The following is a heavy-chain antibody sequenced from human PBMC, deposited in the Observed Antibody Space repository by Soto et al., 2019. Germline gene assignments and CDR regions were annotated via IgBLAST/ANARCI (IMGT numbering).Heavy chain of an antibody. Sequence: GGSLRLSCVGSGFTFSSYTMNWVRQAPGKGLEWVSYISSSSSTIYYADSVKGRFTISRDNAKNSLYLQMNSLRAGDTAVYYCARESAMVATLFEFWGQGTPVTVSS. J-gene: IGHJ4*02. CDR2: ISSSSSTI. CDR3: ARESAMVATLFEF. CDR1: GFTFSSYT. V-gene: IGHV3-48*01. D-gene: IGHD5-12*01.